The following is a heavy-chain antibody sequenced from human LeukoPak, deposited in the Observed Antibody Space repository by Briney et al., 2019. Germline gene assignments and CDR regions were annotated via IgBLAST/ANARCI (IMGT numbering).Heavy chain of an antibody. V-gene: IGHV3-23*01. J-gene: IGHJ4*02. CDR3: AKATRSYYFDY. Sequence: LTGGSLRLSCAASGFTFSSYAMSWVRQAPGKGLEWVSATSGSGGSTYYADSVKGRFTISRDNSKNTLYLQMNSLRAEDTAVYYCAKATRSYYFDYWGQGTLVTVSS. CDR1: GFTFSSYA. CDR2: TSGSGGST.